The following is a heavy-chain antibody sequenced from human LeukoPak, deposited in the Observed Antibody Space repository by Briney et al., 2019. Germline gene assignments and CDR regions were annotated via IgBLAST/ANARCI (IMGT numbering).Heavy chain of an antibody. CDR1: GFAFSSYA. J-gene: IGHJ4*02. CDR2: ISYDGSNK. CDR3: AREVQYTSGWTFDY. D-gene: IGHD6-19*01. Sequence: GGSRRLSCAASGFAFSSYAIHWVRQAPGKGLEWVAGISYDGSNKYYADSVKGRFTISRDNSKNTLYLQMNSLRAEDTAVYYCAREVQYTSGWTFDYWGQGTLVTVSS. V-gene: IGHV3-30-3*01.